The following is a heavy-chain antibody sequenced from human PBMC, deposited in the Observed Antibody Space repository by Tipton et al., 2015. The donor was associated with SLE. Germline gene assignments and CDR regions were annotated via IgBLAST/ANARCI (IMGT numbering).Heavy chain of an antibody. D-gene: IGHD3-10*01. Sequence: TLSLTCAVYGGSFSGYYWSWIRQPPGKGLEWIGYIYYSGSTNYNPSLKSRVTISVDTSKNQFSLKLSSVTAADTAVYYCASTRYIIAWDYWGQGTLVTVSS. CDR3: ASTRYIIAWDY. J-gene: IGHJ4*02. CDR1: GGSFSGYY. V-gene: IGHV4-59*12. CDR2: IYYSGST.